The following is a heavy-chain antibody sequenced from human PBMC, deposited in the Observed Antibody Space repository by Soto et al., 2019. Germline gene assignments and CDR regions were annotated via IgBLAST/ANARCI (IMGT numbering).Heavy chain of an antibody. CDR2: ISSGGDNT. D-gene: IGHD6-19*01. J-gene: IGHJ6*02. CDR1: VFTFSSHA. Sequence: LRLSCAASVFTFSSHAMSWVRQAPGKGLEWVSTISSGGDNTYSADSVKGRFTISRDNSKNTLYLQMNSLRAGDTAVYYCAKDFDSYSSGRYGMDVWGQGTTVTVSS. V-gene: IGHV3-23*01. CDR3: AKDFDSYSSGRYGMDV.